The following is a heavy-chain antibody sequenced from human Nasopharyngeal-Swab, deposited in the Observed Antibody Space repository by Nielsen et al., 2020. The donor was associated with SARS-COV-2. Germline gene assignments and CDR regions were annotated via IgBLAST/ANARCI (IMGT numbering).Heavy chain of an antibody. Sequence: GGSLRPSCAASGFTFSSYAMSWVRQAPGKGLEWVSAISGSGGSTYYADSVKGRFTISRDNSKNTLYLQMNSLRAEDTAVYYCAKGGYCSSTSCYIAYWGQGTLVTVSS. CDR3: AKGGYCSSTSCYIAY. CDR1: GFTFSSYA. CDR2: ISGSGGST. J-gene: IGHJ4*02. D-gene: IGHD2-2*02. V-gene: IGHV3-23*01.